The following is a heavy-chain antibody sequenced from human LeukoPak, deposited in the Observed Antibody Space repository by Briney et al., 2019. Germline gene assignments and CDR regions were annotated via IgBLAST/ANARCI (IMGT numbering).Heavy chain of an antibody. D-gene: IGHD2-21*01. CDR2: ISTSGDII. J-gene: IGHJ4*02. Sequence: GGSLRLSCAASGFTFSDYEMNWVRQAPGKGLEWILHISTSGDIIHYADSVKGRFTISRDNSKNTLYLQMNSLRVEDAAVYYCARAPVTSCRGAYCYPFDYWGQGTLVTVSS. V-gene: IGHV3-48*03. CDR1: GFTFSDYE. CDR3: ARAPVTSCRGAYCYPFDY.